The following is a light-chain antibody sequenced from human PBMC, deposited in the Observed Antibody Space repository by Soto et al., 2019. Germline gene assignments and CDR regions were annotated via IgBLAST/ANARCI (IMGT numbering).Light chain of an antibody. Sequence: PMTQSPTSLSASVGARVTITCRASQSISSYLNWYQQKPGTAPKLLIYAASSLQSGVPSRFSGSGSGTDLTLTISGLQPEDGETDDGQQSYSTPLTFGGGTKVDI. J-gene: IGKJ4*01. CDR1: QSISSY. CDR3: QQSYSTPLT. V-gene: IGKV1-39*01. CDR2: AAS.